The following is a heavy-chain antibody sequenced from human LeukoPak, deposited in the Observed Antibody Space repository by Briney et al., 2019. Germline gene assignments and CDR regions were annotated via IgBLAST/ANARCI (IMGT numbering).Heavy chain of an antibody. CDR3: ARAALMRLFDY. CDR1: GYTFTSYY. V-gene: IGHV1-46*01. CDR2: INPSGGST. J-gene: IGHJ4*02. Sequence: GASVRVSCKASGYTFTSYYMHWVRQAPGQGLEWMGIINPSGGSTSYAQKFQGRVTMTRDTSTSTVYMELSSLRSEDTAVYYCARAALMRLFDYWGQGTLVTVSS. D-gene: IGHD3-16*01.